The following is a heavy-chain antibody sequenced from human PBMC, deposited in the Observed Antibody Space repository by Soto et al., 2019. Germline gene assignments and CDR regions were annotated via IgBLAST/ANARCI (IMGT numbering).Heavy chain of an antibody. J-gene: IGHJ4*02. Sequence: GASVKVSCKASGGTFSSYTISWVRQAPGQGLEWMGRIIPILGIANYAQKFQGRVTITADKSTSTAYMELSSLRSEDTAVYYCASSRGYSSGPDYWGQGTLVTVSS. V-gene: IGHV1-69*02. D-gene: IGHD6-19*01. CDR3: ASSRGYSSGPDY. CDR1: GGTFSSYT. CDR2: IIPILGIA.